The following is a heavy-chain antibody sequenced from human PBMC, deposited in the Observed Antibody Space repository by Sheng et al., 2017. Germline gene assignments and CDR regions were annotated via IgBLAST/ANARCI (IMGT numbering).Heavy chain of an antibody. CDR3: ARLSPDWAGPQFDY. J-gene: IGHJ4*02. CDR1: GDSISSATFS. V-gene: IGHV4-39*01. CDR2: IQYSGNT. Sequence: QLQLQESGPGLVKPSETLSLTCTVSGDSISSATFSWAWVRQPPGKELEWIASIQYSGNTFYNPSLNSRVTTSMDTSKNQFSLRVNSVTAADTAVYYCARLSPDWAGPQFDYSGPREPWSPS. D-gene: IGHD3-9*01.